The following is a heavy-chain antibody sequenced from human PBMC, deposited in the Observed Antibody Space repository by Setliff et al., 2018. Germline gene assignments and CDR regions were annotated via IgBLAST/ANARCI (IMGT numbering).Heavy chain of an antibody. D-gene: IGHD3-3*01. Sequence: SETLSLTCTVSGGSFTPYYWSWIRQPPGKGLEWIGYVYYSGTAYYNPSLKGRATLSIDASKKQFSLKLTSVTAADTAVYYCARMSGFLYMDVWGKGTTVTVSS. V-gene: IGHV4-59*08. CDR1: GGSFTPYY. CDR2: VYYSGTA. J-gene: IGHJ6*03. CDR3: ARMSGFLYMDV.